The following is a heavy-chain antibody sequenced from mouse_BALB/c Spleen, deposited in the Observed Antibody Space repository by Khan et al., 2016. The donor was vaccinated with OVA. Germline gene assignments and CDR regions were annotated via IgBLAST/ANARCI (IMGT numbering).Heavy chain of an antibody. J-gene: IGHJ2*01. CDR2: IYPGNGDT. D-gene: IGHD4-1*01. V-gene: IGHV1-87*01. Sequence: QVQLQQSGAELARPGASVKLSCKASGYIFTKFWMQWVKQRPGQGLEWIGAIYPGNGDTRYTQRFKGKATLTADESSSTAYMQLSSLASEDSAVYYCVSSWDSYYFDYWGQGTTLTVSS. CDR3: VSSWDSYYFDY. CDR1: GYIFTKFW.